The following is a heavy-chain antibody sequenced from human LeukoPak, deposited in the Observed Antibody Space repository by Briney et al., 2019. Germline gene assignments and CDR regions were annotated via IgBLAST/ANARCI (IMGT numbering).Heavy chain of an antibody. CDR3: ARGRSLITVAGPPDAFDI. CDR1: GFTFSSYS. J-gene: IGHJ3*02. V-gene: IGHV3-21*01. Sequence: PGGSLRLSCVASGFTFSSYSMNWVRQAPGKGLEWVSSISSSSSYIYYADSVKGRFTISRDNAKNSLYLQMNSLRAEDTAVYYCARGRSLITVAGPPDAFDIWGQGTMVTVSS. D-gene: IGHD6-19*01. CDR2: ISSSSSYI.